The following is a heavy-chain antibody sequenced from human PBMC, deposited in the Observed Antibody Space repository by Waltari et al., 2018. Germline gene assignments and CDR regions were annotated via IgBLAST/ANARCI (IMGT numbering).Heavy chain of an antibody. V-gene: IGHV3-23*01. CDR3: AKEKKAYFDY. CDR1: GFTFSSYA. Sequence: EVQLLESGGGLVQPGGSLRLSCAASGFTFSSYAMSWVRQGPGKGRGWVAVIRGWGGRTYYADSVKGRFTISRDNSKNTLYLQMNSLRAEDTAVYYCAKEKKAYFDYWGQGTLVTVSS. J-gene: IGHJ4*02. CDR2: IRGWGGRT.